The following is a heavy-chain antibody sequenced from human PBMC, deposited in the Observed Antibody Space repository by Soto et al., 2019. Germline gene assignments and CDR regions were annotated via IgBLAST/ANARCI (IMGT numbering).Heavy chain of an antibody. V-gene: IGHV4-59*02. Sequence: SETLSLTCAVYGGSVNGYYWSWIRQPPGKGLEWIGYIYYSGSTNYNPSLKSRVTISVDTSKNQFSLKLSSVTAADTAVYYCARSPWGNGGFDYWGQGTLVTVSS. D-gene: IGHD3-16*01. J-gene: IGHJ4*02. CDR3: ARSPWGNGGFDY. CDR1: GGSVNGYY. CDR2: IYYSGST.